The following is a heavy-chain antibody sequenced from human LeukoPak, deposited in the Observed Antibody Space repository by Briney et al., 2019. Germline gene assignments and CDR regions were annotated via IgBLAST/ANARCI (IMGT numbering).Heavy chain of an antibody. V-gene: IGHV3-7*01. CDR2: INQDGSEK. J-gene: IGHJ4*02. D-gene: IGHD3-3*01. CDR1: GFTFSSYW. Sequence: GGSLRLSCAASGFTFSSYWMSWVRQAPGQGLEWVANINQDGSEKYYVDSGKGRFTISRDNAKNSLYMQMNTLRAEDTAVYYCASPTIFGVVIYYWGQGTLVTVSS. CDR3: ASPTIFGVVIYY.